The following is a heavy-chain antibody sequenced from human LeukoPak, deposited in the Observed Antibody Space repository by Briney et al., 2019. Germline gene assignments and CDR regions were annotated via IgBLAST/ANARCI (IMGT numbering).Heavy chain of an antibody. Sequence: PSGTLSLTCGVSGGSITNTNYWTWVRQPPGKGLEWIGEVNLQGSTNYNPSLMGRVAISVDTSENYISLQLTSVTAADTAVYYCAREGGPYRPLDYSGQGTLVTVSS. V-gene: IGHV4-4*02. CDR2: VNLQGST. CDR3: AREGGPYRPLDY. J-gene: IGHJ4*02. CDR1: GGSITNTNY.